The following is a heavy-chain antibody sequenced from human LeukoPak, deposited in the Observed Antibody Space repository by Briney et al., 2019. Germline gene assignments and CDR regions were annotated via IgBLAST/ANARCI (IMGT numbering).Heavy chain of an antibody. CDR3: ARDPGYSSPWYFDL. Sequence: PSETLSLPCTVSGGSISSYYWSWIRQPAGKGLEWIGRIYTSGSTNYNPSLKSRVTMSVDTSKNQFSLKLSSVTAADTAVYYCARDPGYSSPWYFDLWGRGTLVTVSS. D-gene: IGHD5-18*01. V-gene: IGHV4-4*07. CDR2: IYTSGST. J-gene: IGHJ2*01. CDR1: GGSISSYY.